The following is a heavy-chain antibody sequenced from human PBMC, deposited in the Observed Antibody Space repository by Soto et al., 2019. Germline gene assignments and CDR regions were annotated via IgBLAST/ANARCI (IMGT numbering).Heavy chain of an antibody. CDR1: GDSVSSYSAA. J-gene: IGHJ5*02. V-gene: IGHV6-1*01. Sequence: PSQTLSLTCVISGDSVSSYSAAWNWIRQSPSGGLEWLGRTYYRSRFFSDYAESVKSRIIINPDTSKNQFSLQLKSVTPEDTAVYYCVRDRYSSSGWFDPWGHGTPVTVSS. CDR3: VRDRYSSSGWFDP. CDR2: TYYRSRFFS. D-gene: IGHD3-10*01.